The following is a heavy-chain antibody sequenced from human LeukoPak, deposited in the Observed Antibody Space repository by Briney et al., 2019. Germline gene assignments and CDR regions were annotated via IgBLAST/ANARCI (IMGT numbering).Heavy chain of an antibody. J-gene: IGHJ3*02. V-gene: IGHV3-23*01. Sequence: PGGSLRLSCAASGFHFSSYAMSWVRQAPGKGLEWVSTISGSGGTTYSADSVKGRFTISRDNSKNTLYLQMNSLRAEDTALYYCAKVSSSWYLDAFDIWGQGTMVTVSS. CDR2: ISGSGGTT. CDR3: AKVSSSWYLDAFDI. CDR1: GFHFSSYA. D-gene: IGHD6-13*01.